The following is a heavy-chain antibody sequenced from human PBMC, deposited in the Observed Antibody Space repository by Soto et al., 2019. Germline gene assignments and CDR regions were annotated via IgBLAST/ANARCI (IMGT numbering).Heavy chain of an antibody. V-gene: IGHV3-23*01. CDR1: GFSFGSYA. D-gene: IGHD2-15*01. Sequence: GGSLRLSCAASGFSFGSYAMSWVRQAPGKGLEWVSAISGSGGSTYYADSVKGRFTISRDNSKNTLYLQMNSLRAEDTAVYYCAKDFHDNIVVVVAAPDDAFDIWGQGTRVIVSS. J-gene: IGHJ3*02. CDR2: ISGSGGST. CDR3: AKDFHDNIVVVVAAPDDAFDI.